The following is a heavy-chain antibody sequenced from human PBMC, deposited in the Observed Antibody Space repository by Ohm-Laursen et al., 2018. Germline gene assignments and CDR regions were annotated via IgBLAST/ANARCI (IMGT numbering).Heavy chain of an antibody. J-gene: IGHJ3*02. CDR2: ISWNSGSI. D-gene: IGHD2-15*01. Sequence: SLRLSCAASGFTFDDYAMHWVRQAPGKGLEWVSGISWNSGSIGYADSVKGRFTISRDNAKNSLYLQMNSLRAEDTALYYCAKGPLLTYAFDIWGQGTMATVSS. CDR3: AKGPLLTYAFDI. CDR1: GFTFDDYA. V-gene: IGHV3-9*01.